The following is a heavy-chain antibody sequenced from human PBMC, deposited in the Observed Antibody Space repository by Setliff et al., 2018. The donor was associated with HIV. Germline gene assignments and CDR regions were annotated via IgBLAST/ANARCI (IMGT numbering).Heavy chain of an antibody. D-gene: IGHD1-1*01. V-gene: IGHV4-31*03. CDR1: GGSISSAGYY. CDR3: ARGTTSITFDY. J-gene: IGHJ4*02. Sequence: PSETLSLTCTVSGGSISSAGYYWSWIRQHPGKGLEWIGYIYYSGRTDYNPSLKSRLTMSIDTSKSHFSLNLNSVTAADTAVYYCARGTTSITFDYWSQGTLVTVSS. CDR2: IYYSGRT.